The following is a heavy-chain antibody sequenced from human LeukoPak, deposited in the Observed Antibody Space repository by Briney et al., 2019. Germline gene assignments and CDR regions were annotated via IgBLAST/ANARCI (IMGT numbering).Heavy chain of an antibody. CDR2: IRSKAYGGTT. CDR3: TRDRGYSSSSFGYYYMDV. Sequence: GGSLRLSCTASGFTFGDYAMSWFRQAPGKGLEWVGFIRSKAYGGTTEYAASVKGRFTISRDDSESIAYLQMNSLKTEDTAVYYCTRDRGYSSSSFGYYYMDVWGKGTTVTVSS. V-gene: IGHV3-49*03. J-gene: IGHJ6*03. D-gene: IGHD6-6*01. CDR1: GFTFGDYA.